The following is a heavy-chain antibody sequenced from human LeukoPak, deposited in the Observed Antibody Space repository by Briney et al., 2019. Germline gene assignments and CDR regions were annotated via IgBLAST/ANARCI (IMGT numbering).Heavy chain of an antibody. CDR3: ASLWFGDLTIDS. J-gene: IGHJ4*02. CDR2: IHHSGIT. D-gene: IGHD3-10*01. CDR1: RTSFSAYY. V-gene: IGHV4-34*01. Sequence: SSETLSLTCAVYRTSFSAYYWTWIRQPPGKGLEWIGEIHHSGITNYNPSLKSRVTISIDTSKNQFSLNLSSVTAADTAVYYCASLWFGDLTIDSWGQGTLVTVSS.